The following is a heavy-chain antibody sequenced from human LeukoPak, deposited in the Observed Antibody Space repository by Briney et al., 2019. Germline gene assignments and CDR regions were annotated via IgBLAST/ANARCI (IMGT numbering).Heavy chain of an antibody. CDR2: ISSSGSTI. D-gene: IGHD3-3*01. V-gene: IGHV3-11*01. CDR1: GFTFSDYY. CDR3: ARPRGILEWSYYCYYMDV. Sequence: GGPLRLSCAASGFTFSDYYMSWIRQAPGKGLEWVTYISSSGSTIYYADSVKGRFTISRDNAKNSLYLQMNSLRAEDTAVYYCARPRGILEWSYYCYYMDVWGRGTTVTVSS. J-gene: IGHJ6*03.